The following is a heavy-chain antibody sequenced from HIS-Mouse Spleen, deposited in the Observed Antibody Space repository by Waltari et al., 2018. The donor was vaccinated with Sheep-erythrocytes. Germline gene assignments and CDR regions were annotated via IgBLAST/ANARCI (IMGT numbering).Heavy chain of an antibody. CDR1: GFTFSSYG. D-gene: IGHD1-1*01. CDR3: AKVRTVNYWYFDL. V-gene: IGHV3-30*18. CDR2: ISYDGSNK. Sequence: QVQLVESVGGVVQPGRSLRLFCAASGFTFSSYGMHWVRQAPGKGLEWVAVISYDGSNKYYADSVKGRFTISRDNSKNTLYLQMNSLRAEDTAVYYCAKVRTVNYWYFDLWGRGTLVTVSS. J-gene: IGHJ2*01.